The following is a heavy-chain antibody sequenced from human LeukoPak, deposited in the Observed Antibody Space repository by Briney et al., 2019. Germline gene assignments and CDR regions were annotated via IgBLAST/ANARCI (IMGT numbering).Heavy chain of an antibody. V-gene: IGHV3-20*04. Sequence: TGGSLRLSGAASGFTFDGYGMSGVRQAPGKGLEGGSGINWNGGRTDYADSVKGRFTISRDNAKNSLHLQMNSLRAEDTALYYCARGYRALDYWGQGTLVTVSS. CDR3: ARGYRALDY. D-gene: IGHD1-14*01. CDR1: GFTFDGYG. J-gene: IGHJ4*02. CDR2: INWNGGRT.